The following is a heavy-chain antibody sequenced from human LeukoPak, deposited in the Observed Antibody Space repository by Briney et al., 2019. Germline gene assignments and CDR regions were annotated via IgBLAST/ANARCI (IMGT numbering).Heavy chain of an antibody. CDR1: GGSISSYY. J-gene: IGHJ4*02. V-gene: IGHV4-59*01. CDR2: IYYSGST. D-gene: IGHD4-17*01. CDR3: AREDGDYGRGPFDY. Sequence: SETLSLTCTVSGGSISSYYWSWIRQPPGKGLEWIGYIYYSGSTNYNPPLKSRVTISVDTSKNQFSLKLSSVTAADTAVYYCAREDGDYGRGPFDYWGQGTLVTVSS.